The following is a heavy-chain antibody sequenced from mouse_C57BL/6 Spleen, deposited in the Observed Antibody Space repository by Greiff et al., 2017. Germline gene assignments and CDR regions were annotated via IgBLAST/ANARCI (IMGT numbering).Heavy chain of an antibody. CDR1: GYAFSSSW. V-gene: IGHV1-82*01. CDR3: ARSDGLYYYAMDY. CDR2: IYPGDGDT. Sequence: VQLQQSGPELVKPGASVKISCKASGYAFSSSWMNWVKQRPGKGLEWIGRIYPGDGDTNYNGKFKGKATLTADKSSSTAYMPLSSLTSEDSAVYFCARSDGLYYYAMDYWGQGTSVTVSS. D-gene: IGHD2-3*01. J-gene: IGHJ4*01.